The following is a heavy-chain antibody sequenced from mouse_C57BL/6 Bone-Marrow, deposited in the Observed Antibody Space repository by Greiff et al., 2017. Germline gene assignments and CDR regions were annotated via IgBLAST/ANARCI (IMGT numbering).Heavy chain of an antibody. CDR2: ICPGSGNT. D-gene: IGHD1-1*01. V-gene: IGHV1-76*01. Sequence: QVQLQQSGAELVRPGASVKLSCKASGYTFTDYYINWVKQRPGQGPEWISRICPGSGNTYYNEKFKGKATLTAETASSTGDMQLSSLTSEDSAVYFCARYGGSSYDWYFDVWGTGTTVTVSS. CDR1: GYTFTDYY. J-gene: IGHJ1*03. CDR3: ARYGGSSYDWYFDV.